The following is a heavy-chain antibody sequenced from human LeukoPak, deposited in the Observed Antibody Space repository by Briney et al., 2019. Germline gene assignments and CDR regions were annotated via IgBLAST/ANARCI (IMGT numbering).Heavy chain of an antibody. CDR3: AKDKAPDYYDSTQGFDY. CDR1: GFTFSSYA. D-gene: IGHD3-22*01. CDR2: ISGSGGST. V-gene: IGHV3-23*01. Sequence: GGSLRLSCAASGFTFSSYAMSWVRQAPGKGLEWVSAISGSGGSTYYADSVKGRFTISRDNSKNTLYLQMNSLRAEDTAVYYCAKDKAPDYYDSTQGFDYWGQGTLVTVSS. J-gene: IGHJ4*02.